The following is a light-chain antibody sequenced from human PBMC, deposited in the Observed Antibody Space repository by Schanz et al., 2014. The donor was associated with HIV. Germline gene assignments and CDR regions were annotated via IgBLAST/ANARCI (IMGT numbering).Light chain of an antibody. CDR1: QDIRAR. Sequence: IQMTQSPSTVSTSVGDRVTITCRASQDIRARLAWYQQKPGKAPKLLIEGASSLQRGVPPRFSGSGSGTDFTLTISSLQIEDLATYFCQQSLSSPYTFGQGTKLEI. V-gene: IGKV1-39*01. CDR2: GAS. CDR3: QQSLSSPYT. J-gene: IGKJ2*01.